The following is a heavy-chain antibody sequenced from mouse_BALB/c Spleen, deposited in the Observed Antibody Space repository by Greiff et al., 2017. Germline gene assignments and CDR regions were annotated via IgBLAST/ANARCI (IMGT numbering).Heavy chain of an antibody. CDR2: ISSGGST. Sequence: EVMLVESGGGLVKPGGSLKLSCAASGFTFSSYAMSWVRQTPEKRLEWVASISSGGSTYYPDSVKGRFTISRDNARNILYLQMSSLRSEDTAMYYCAREGYYGSSWYFDVWGAGTTVTVSS. D-gene: IGHD1-1*01. J-gene: IGHJ1*01. V-gene: IGHV5-6-5*01. CDR1: GFTFSSYA. CDR3: AREGYYGSSWYFDV.